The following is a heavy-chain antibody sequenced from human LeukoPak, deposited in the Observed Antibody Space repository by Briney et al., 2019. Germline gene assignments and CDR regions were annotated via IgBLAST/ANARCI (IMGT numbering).Heavy chain of an antibody. V-gene: IGHV3-30*18. J-gene: IGHJ5*02. CDR3: AKGSELYYVSDGFDP. CDR2: ISYDGNNK. Sequence: PGRSLRLSCAASGFTFSSYDMHWVRQPPGKGLEWVAVISYDGNNKYYGDSVKGRFTASRDNLKNTLYLQMNSLRAEDTAVYYCAKGSELYYVSDGFDPWGQGTLVTVSS. D-gene: IGHD3-10*01. CDR1: GFTFSSYD.